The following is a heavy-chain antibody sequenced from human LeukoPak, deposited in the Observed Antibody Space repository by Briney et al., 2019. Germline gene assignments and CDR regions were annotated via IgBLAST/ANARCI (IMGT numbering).Heavy chain of an antibody. CDR1: GGSISSGSYY. J-gene: IGHJ3*02. Sequence: SQTLSLTCTVSGGSISSGSYYWSWIRQPAGKGLEWIGRIYTSGSTNYNPSLKSRVTISVDTSKNQFSLKLSSVTAADTAVYYCARDHSWELLDAFDIWGQGTMVTASS. D-gene: IGHD1-26*01. CDR2: IYTSGST. CDR3: ARDHSWELLDAFDI. V-gene: IGHV4-61*02.